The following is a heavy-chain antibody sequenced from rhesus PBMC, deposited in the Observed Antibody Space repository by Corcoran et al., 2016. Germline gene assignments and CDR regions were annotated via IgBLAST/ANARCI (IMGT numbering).Heavy chain of an antibody. CDR2: NNPKTGGT. V-gene: IGHV1-138*01. CDR1: GYTFTDYY. Sequence: QVQLVQSGAEVKKPGSSVKVSCKASGYTFTDYYMHWVRQAPGQGLEWRGENNPKTGGTNYAQKFQGRVTMTRDTSTSTAYMELSSLRSEDTAVYYCARFYGNYGLDSWGQGVVVTVSS. CDR3: ARFYGNYGLDS. D-gene: IGHD4-29*01. J-gene: IGHJ6*01.